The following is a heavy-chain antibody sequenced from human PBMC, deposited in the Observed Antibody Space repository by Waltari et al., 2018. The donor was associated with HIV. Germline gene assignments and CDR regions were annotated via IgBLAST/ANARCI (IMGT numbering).Heavy chain of an antibody. CDR2: IKEDGSEI. Sequence: EVRLVESGGGLVQPGGSLSVSCAAFGFTFSSSWLTWVRQAPGKGLEWVANIKEDGSEIHYVDSVKGRFTISRDNAKNSLYLQMNSLRAEDTAVYYCARRQQLTDWGQGTLVTVSS. D-gene: IGHD6-13*01. CDR1: GFTFSSSW. V-gene: IGHV3-7*01. J-gene: IGHJ4*02. CDR3: ARRQQLTD.